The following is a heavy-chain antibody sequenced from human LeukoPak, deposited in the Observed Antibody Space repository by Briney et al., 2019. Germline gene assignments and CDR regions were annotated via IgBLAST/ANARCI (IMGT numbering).Heavy chain of an antibody. J-gene: IGHJ6*02. D-gene: IGHD3-10*01. CDR1: GYTFTSYG. CDR3: ARDEIEELLTGWGGMDV. Sequence: GASVKVSCKASGYTFTSYGISWVRQAPGQGLEWMGWISAYNGNTNYAQKLQGRVTMTTDTSASTAYMELSSLRSEDTAVYYCARDEIEELLTGWGGMDVWGQGTTVTVSS. V-gene: IGHV1-18*01. CDR2: ISAYNGNT.